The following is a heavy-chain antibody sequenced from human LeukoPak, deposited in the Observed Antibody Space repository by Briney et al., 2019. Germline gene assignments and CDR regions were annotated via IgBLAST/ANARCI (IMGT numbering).Heavy chain of an antibody. CDR1: GGTFSSYA. D-gene: IGHD5-18*01. Sequence: ASVTVSCKASGGTFSSYAISWVRQAPGQGLEWMGGIIPIFGTANYAQKFQGRVTVTTDTSTSTAYMELRSLRSDDTAVYYCARDGGTAGYSSGSDYWGQGTLVTVSS. J-gene: IGHJ4*02. CDR2: IIPIFGTA. CDR3: ARDGGTAGYSSGSDY. V-gene: IGHV1-69*05.